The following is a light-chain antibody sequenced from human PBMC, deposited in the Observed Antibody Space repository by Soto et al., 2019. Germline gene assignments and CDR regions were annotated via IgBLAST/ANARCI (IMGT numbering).Light chain of an antibody. Sequence: QSALTQPASVSGSPGQSITISCTGTSSDVGGYDYVSWYQLHPGKAPKLMVFEVSNRPSGVSYRFSGSKSGNTASLTISGLQAEDEADYYCQSYDSSLSGSEVFGTGTKVTVL. J-gene: IGLJ1*01. CDR2: EVS. V-gene: IGLV2-14*01. CDR3: QSYDSSLSGSEV. CDR1: SSDVGGYDY.